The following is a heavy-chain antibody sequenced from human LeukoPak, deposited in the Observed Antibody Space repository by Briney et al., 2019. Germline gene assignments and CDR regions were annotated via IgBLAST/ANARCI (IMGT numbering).Heavy chain of an antibody. Sequence: SETLSLTCTVSGGSISSYYWSWLRQPPGKGLEWIGYIYYSGSTNYNPSLKSRVTISVDTSKNQFSLKLSSVTAADTAVYYCARGDYRLFDYWGQGTLVTVSS. J-gene: IGHJ4*02. V-gene: IGHV4-59*01. D-gene: IGHD4-17*01. CDR2: IYYSGST. CDR3: ARGDYRLFDY. CDR1: GGSISSYY.